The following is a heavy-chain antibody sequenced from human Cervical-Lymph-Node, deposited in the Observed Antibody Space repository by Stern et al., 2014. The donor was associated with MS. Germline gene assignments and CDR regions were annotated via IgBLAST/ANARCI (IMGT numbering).Heavy chain of an antibody. Sequence: VQLVESGPGLVRPSETLSLTCTVSGGSVSSGRYFWNWIRQPPGKGLEWIAYMSYSGSTNYHPSLKRRVTISVDSSRNQFSLKLTSVTAADTAIYYCAGSAAAGVGAWVDPWGQGTLVTVSS. CDR3: AGSAAAGVGAWVDP. CDR2: MSYSGST. D-gene: IGHD6-13*01. CDR1: GGSVSSGRYF. V-gene: IGHV4-61*01. J-gene: IGHJ5*02.